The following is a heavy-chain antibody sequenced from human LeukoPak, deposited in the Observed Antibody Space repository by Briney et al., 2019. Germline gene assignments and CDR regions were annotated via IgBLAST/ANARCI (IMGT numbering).Heavy chain of an antibody. D-gene: IGHD5-18*01. CDR2: ISAYNGNT. CDR1: GYTFRSYG. CDR3: ARGPYNVDTAMVIDY. Sequence: ASVKVSCKASGYTFRSYGISWVRQAPEQGLEWMGWISAYNGNTNYAQKLQGRVTMTTDTSTSTAYMELRSLRSDDTAVYYCARGPYNVDTAMVIDYWGQGTLVTVSS. J-gene: IGHJ4*02. V-gene: IGHV1-18*01.